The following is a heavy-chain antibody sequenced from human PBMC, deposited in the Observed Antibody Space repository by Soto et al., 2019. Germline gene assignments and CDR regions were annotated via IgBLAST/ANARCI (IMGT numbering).Heavy chain of an antibody. CDR3: ARGDFWSGYFYGMDV. CDR2: IGTAGDP. D-gene: IGHD3-3*01. V-gene: IGHV3-13*05. Sequence: PGGFLRLSCAASGFTFSSYDMHWFHQATGKGLEWVSAIGTAGDPYYPGSVKGRFTISRENAKNSLYLQMNSLRAGDTAVYYCARGDFWSGYFYGMDVWGQGTTVTVSS. J-gene: IGHJ6*02. CDR1: GFTFSSYD.